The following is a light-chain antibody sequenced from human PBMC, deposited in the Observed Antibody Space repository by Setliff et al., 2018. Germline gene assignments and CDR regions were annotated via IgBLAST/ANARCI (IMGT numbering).Light chain of an antibody. CDR2: DDN. J-gene: IGLJ2*01. Sequence: TQPPSVSAAPRQKVTISCSGSSSNIGNDYVSWYQQLPGTAPKLLIYDDNKRPSGIPDRFSGSKSGASATLGITGLQTGDEADYYCATWDHSLRGVVFGGGTKVTVL. V-gene: IGLV1-51*01. CDR1: SSNIGNDY. CDR3: ATWDHSLRGVV.